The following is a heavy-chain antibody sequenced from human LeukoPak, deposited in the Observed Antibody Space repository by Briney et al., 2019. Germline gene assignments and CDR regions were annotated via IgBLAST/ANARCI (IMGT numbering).Heavy chain of an antibody. CDR1: GFTFSSYT. Sequence: GGSLRLSCAASGFTFSSYTMSWVRQAPGRGLEWVSAISGSGGSTYYADSVKGRFTISRDNFKHTLYLQMNSLRAEDTAVYYCARGFHRYSYDSGAYSVYWGQGTLVTVSS. CDR2: ISGSGGST. J-gene: IGHJ4*02. V-gene: IGHV3-23*01. CDR3: ARGFHRYSYDSGAYSVY. D-gene: IGHD3-22*01.